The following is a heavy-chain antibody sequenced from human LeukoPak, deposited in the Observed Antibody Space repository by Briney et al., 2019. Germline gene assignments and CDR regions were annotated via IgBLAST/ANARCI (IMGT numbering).Heavy chain of an antibody. CDR1: GFPFSSYA. CDR2: ISYDGSNK. Sequence: QPGGSLRLSCAASGFPFSSYAMLWVRQAPGKGLEWVAVISYDGSNKYYADSVKGRFTISRDNSKNTLYLQMNSLRAEDTAVYYCARGYDFWSGYYKPHYYYMDVWGKGTTVTVSS. J-gene: IGHJ6*03. D-gene: IGHD3-3*01. V-gene: IGHV3-30-3*01. CDR3: ARGYDFWSGYYKPHYYYMDV.